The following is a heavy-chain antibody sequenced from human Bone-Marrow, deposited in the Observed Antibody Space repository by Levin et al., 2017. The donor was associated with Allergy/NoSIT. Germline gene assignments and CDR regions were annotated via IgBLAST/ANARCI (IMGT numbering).Heavy chain of an antibody. J-gene: IGHJ3*02. Sequence: LRLSCSVSGGSITSPSYYWSWIRQSAGKGLEWIGHIYTTGNTNYNPSLKSRVTMSVDTSKRQFSLRLTSVTAADTAVYYCASLPAAMLDAGFDSWGRGTMVTVSS. D-gene: IGHD2-2*01. CDR2: IYTTGNT. CDR1: GGSITSPSYY. CDR3: ASLPAAMLDAGFDS. V-gene: IGHV4-61*09.